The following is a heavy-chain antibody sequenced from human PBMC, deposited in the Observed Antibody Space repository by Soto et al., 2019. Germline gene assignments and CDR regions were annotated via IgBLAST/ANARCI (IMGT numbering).Heavy chain of an antibody. CDR1: GFTFSSYI. Sequence: EVQLVESGGGLVKPGGSLRLSCAASGFTFSSYIMNWVRQAPGKGLEWVSSISSGSGYISYADSVKGRFTVSRDNAKNSLYLQMNSLRVGDTVVYFFAIEESDTFDYWGQGTL. CDR2: ISSGSGYI. V-gene: IGHV3-21*01. J-gene: IGHJ4*02. CDR3: AIEESDTFDY.